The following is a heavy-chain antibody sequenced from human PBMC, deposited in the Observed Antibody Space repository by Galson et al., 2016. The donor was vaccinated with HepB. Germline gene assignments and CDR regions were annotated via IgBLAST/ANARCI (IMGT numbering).Heavy chain of an antibody. D-gene: IGHD2-21*01. V-gene: IGHV1-46*01. Sequence: SVKVSCKASGYTFTAHYMHWVRQAPGQALEWMGIIDPRRGGISYTQQSHGRNTMTSDSSTTTDYMQLTSLTLEDTAVDFCSRASGAVPRVISDSWGQGSLVTVSS. CDR2: IDPRRGGI. J-gene: IGHJ4*02. CDR1: GYTFTAHY. CDR3: SRASGAVPRVISDS.